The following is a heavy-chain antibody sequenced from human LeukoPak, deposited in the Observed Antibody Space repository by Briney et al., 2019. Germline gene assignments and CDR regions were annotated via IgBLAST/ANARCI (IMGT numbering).Heavy chain of an antibody. Sequence: PGGSLRLSCAASGFTFSSYAMSWVRQAPGKGLEWVSAISGSGGRTYYADSVKGRFTISRDNSKNTLYLQMNSLRAEDTAVYYCAKDLFSGSSWYDYMDVWGKGTTVTVSS. CDR1: GFTFSSYA. CDR3: AKDLFSGSSWYDYMDV. J-gene: IGHJ6*03. D-gene: IGHD6-13*01. V-gene: IGHV3-23*01. CDR2: ISGSGGRT.